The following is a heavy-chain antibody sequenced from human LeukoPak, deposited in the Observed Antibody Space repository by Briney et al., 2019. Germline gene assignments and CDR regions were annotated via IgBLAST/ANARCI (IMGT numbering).Heavy chain of an antibody. CDR2: IYYSGST. V-gene: IGHV4-59*01. CDR3: ASYEPYRLVAFDI. CDR1: GGSISSYY. D-gene: IGHD1-14*01. Sequence: PSETLSLTCTVSGGSISSYYWSWIRQPPGKGLEWIGYIYYSGSTNYNPSLKSRVTISVDTSKNQFSLKLSSVTAADTAVYYCASYEPYRLVAFDIWGQGTMVTASS. J-gene: IGHJ3*02.